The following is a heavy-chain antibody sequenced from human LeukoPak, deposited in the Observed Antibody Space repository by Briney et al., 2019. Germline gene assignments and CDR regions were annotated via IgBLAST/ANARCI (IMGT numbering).Heavy chain of an antibody. CDR3: AIGGPRYCSSTSCFSPFDY. V-gene: IGHV3-23*01. CDR2: ISGSGVST. D-gene: IGHD2-2*01. J-gene: IGHJ4*02. Sequence: GGSLRLACAASGFRFSSYAMSWVRQAPGKGLEWVSAISGSGVSTYYADSVKGRFTVSRDNSKNTLYLQMNSLRAEDTAVYYCAIGGPRYCSSTSCFSPFDYWGQGTLVTVSS. CDR1: GFRFSSYA.